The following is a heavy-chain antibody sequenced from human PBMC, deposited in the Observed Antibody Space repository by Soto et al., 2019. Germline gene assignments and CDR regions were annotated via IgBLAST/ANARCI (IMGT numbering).Heavy chain of an antibody. V-gene: IGHV4-61*01. Sequence: SETLSLTCNVSGGSVSSVKYFWSWIRQPPGKGLEWIAYIYNNGNTNYNPSLKSRATISVDTSKNQCSLKLTSVTAADSAVYYCASADYCSSTSCYKNWFDPWGQGTLVTVSS. CDR1: GGSVSSVKYF. D-gene: IGHD2-2*02. CDR2: IYNNGNT. J-gene: IGHJ5*02. CDR3: ASADYCSSTSCYKNWFDP.